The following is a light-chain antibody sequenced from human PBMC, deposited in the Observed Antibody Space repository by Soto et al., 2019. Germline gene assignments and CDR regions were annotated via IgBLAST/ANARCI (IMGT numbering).Light chain of an antibody. V-gene: IGKV3-15*01. CDR1: QSVSSN. J-gene: IGKJ1*01. CDR2: GAS. Sequence: EIVMTQSPATLSVSPGERATLSCRASQSVSSNLAWYQQKPGQAPRLLLYGASTRATGIPARFSGSGSETDFTLTISSLQPDDFATYYCQQSFSTPRTFGQGTRVEI. CDR3: QQSFSTPRT.